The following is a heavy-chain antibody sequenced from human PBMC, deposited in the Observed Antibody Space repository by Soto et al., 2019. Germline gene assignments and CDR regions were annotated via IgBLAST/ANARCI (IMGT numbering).Heavy chain of an antibody. Sequence: QVQLVESGGGVVQPGRSLRLSCAASGFTFSSYGMHWVRQAPGKGLEWVAIIWYDGSNKYYADSVKGRFTISRDNPKNTLYLQMNSLRAEDTAVYYCASEYCSGGSCHYYGMDVWGQGTTVTVSS. CDR2: IWYDGSNK. V-gene: IGHV3-33*01. CDR3: ASEYCSGGSCHYYGMDV. CDR1: GFTFSSYG. D-gene: IGHD2-15*01. J-gene: IGHJ6*02.